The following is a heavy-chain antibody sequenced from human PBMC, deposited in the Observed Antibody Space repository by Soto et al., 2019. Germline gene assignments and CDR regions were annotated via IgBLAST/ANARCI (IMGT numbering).Heavy chain of an antibody. J-gene: IGHJ6*02. V-gene: IGHV4-59*01. CDR3: ARDYSGVGPLDYYYGMDV. D-gene: IGHD1-26*01. Sequence: SETLSLTCTVSGCSISSYYWSWIRQPPGKGLEWIGYIYYSGSTNYNPSLKSRVTISVDTSKNQFSLKLSSVTAADTAVYYCARDYSGVGPLDYYYGMDVWGQGTTVTVS. CDR1: GCSISSYY. CDR2: IYYSGST.